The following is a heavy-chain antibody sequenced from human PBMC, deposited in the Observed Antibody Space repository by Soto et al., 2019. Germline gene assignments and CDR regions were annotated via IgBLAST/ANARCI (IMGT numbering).Heavy chain of an antibody. V-gene: IGHV4-39*01. J-gene: IGHJ2*01. D-gene: IGHD4-17*01. CDR2: IYYSGST. Sequence: QLQLQESGPGLVKPSETLSLTCTVSGGSISSSSYYWGWIRQPPGKGLEWIGSIYYSGSTYYNPSLKSRVTISVDTSKNQFSLKLSSVTAADTAVYYCARHEAYGDYVPWYFDLWGRGTLVTVSS. CDR3: ARHEAYGDYVPWYFDL. CDR1: GGSISSSSYY.